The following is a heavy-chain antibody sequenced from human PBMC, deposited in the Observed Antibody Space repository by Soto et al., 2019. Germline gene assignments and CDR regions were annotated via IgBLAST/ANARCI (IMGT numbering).Heavy chain of an antibody. Sequence: SETLSLTCTVSGGSISTYYWSWIRPPPGKGLEWIGHIYYSGSTNYNPSLKSRVTISVDRSKNQFSLKLSSVTAAGTAVYYCASLYGGTDRVDYWGQGTLVTVSS. CDR2: IYYSGST. CDR1: GGSISTYY. CDR3: ASLYGGTDRVDY. V-gene: IGHV4-59*12. D-gene: IGHD4-17*01. J-gene: IGHJ4*02.